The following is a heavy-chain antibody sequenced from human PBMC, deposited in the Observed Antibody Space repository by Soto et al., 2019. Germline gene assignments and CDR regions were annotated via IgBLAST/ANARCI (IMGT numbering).Heavy chain of an antibody. D-gene: IGHD5-12*01. CDR2: FTPALGTA. J-gene: IGHJ2*01. CDR3: AREGGDGYGCEGYSCLDL. CDR1: GGTYSSYP. Sequence: QAQLVQSGAEMKQPGSSVKVSCKASGGTYSSYPINWVRQAPGHGLEWLGSFTPALGTANYPKKFQDRLTITAHTSASRHFLELRSVRAEGTGLYCCAREGGDGYGCEGYSCLDLWGRGPLVTVSS. V-gene: IGHV1-69*06.